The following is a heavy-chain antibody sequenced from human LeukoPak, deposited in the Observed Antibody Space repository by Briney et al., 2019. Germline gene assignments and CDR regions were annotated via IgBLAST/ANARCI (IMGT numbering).Heavy chain of an antibody. Sequence: PSETLSLTCTVSGYSISSGNYWGWIRQPPGKGLEWIGSIYHSGSTYYNPSLKSRVTISVDTSKNQFSLKLSSVTAADTAVYYCARDLDSYGNYFDYWGQGTLVTVSS. D-gene: IGHD5-18*01. CDR3: ARDLDSYGNYFDY. CDR2: IYHSGST. CDR1: GYSISSGNY. J-gene: IGHJ4*02. V-gene: IGHV4-38-2*02.